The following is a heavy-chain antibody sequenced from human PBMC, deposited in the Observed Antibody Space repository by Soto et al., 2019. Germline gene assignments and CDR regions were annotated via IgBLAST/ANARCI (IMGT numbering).Heavy chain of an antibody. D-gene: IGHD3-3*01. Sequence: GASVKLSCKASGYTFTSYDINWVRQATGQGLEWMGWMNPNSGNTGYAQKFQGRVTMTRNTSISTAYMELSSLRSEDTAVYYCARGPSPYYDFWSGYSGSVWFDPWGQGTLVTVSS. CDR3: ARGPSPYYDFWSGYSGSVWFDP. V-gene: IGHV1-8*01. J-gene: IGHJ5*02. CDR1: GYTFTSYD. CDR2: MNPNSGNT.